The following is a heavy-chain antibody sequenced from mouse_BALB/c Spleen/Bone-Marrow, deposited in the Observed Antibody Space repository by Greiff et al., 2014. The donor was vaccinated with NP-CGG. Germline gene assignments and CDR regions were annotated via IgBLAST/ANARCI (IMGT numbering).Heavy chain of an antibody. Sequence: VQVVESGAELVKPGASVKLSCKASGYTFTSYWMHWVKQRPGQGLEWIGMIHPNSGSTNYNEKFKSKATLTVDKSSSTAYMQLGSLTSEDSAVYYCARGRGNAMDYWGQGTSVTVSS. V-gene: IGHV1-64*01. CDR1: GYTFTSYW. CDR3: ARGRGNAMDY. CDR2: IHPNSGST. J-gene: IGHJ4*01.